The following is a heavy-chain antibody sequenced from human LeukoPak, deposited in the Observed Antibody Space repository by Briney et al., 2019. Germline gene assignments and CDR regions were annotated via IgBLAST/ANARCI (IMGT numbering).Heavy chain of an antibody. D-gene: IGHD3-9*01. CDR2: INPNSGGT. CDR1: GYTFTGYY. V-gene: IGHV1-2*02. CDR3: ARVPDSYDILTGYYTYGMDV. J-gene: IGHJ6*02. Sequence: GASVKVSCKASGYTFTGYYMHWVRQAPGQGLEWMGWINPNSGGTNYAQKFQGRVTMTRDTSISTAYMELSRLRSDDTAVYYCARVPDSYDILTGYYTYGMDVWGQGTTVTVSS.